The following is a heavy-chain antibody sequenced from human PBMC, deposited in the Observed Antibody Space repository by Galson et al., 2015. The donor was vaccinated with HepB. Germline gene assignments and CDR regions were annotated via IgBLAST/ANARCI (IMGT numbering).Heavy chain of an antibody. V-gene: IGHV4-4*02. J-gene: IGHJ3*02. D-gene: IGHD3-16*02. Sequence: SETLSLTCAVSGGSISSSNWWSWARQPPGKGLEWIGEIYHSGSTNYNPPLKSRVTISVDKSKNQFSLKLSSVTAADTAVYYCARVGDYVWGSYRHDAFDIWGQGTMVTVSS. CDR3: ARVGDYVWGSYRHDAFDI. CDR1: GGSISSSNW. CDR2: IYHSGST.